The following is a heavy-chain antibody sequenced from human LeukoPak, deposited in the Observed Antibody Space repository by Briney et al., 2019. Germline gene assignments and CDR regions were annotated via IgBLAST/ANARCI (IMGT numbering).Heavy chain of an antibody. CDR2: MNPNSGNT. CDR3: ARTSSRVAAAGKRAFGY. CDR1: GHTFTSYD. V-gene: IGHV1-8*01. Sequence: ASVKVSCKASGHTFTSYDINWVRQATGQGLEWMGWMNPNSGNTGYAQKFQGRVTMTRNTSISTAYMELSSLRSEDTAVYYCARTSSRVAAAGKRAFGYWGQGTLVTVSS. D-gene: IGHD6-13*01. J-gene: IGHJ4*02.